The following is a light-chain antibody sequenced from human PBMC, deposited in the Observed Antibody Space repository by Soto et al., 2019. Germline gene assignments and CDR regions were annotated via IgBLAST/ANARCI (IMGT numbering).Light chain of an antibody. CDR1: SSNIGSNS. Sequence: QSVLTQPPSASGTPGQSVTISCSGSSSNIGSNSVNWYQQLPGTAPKLLIYSNDRRPSGVPDRFSGSKSGTSASLAISGLQSEDEADYYCAAWDDSLNGYVFGNGTKVTVL. CDR3: AAWDDSLNGYV. V-gene: IGLV1-44*01. J-gene: IGLJ1*01. CDR2: SND.